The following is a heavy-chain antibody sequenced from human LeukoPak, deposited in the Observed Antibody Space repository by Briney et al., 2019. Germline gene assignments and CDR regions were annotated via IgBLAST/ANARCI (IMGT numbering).Heavy chain of an antibody. CDR1: GGSISSYY. Sequence: VKPSETLSLTCTVSGGSISSYYWSWIRQPPGTGLEWIGYIYYSGSTNYNPSLKSRVTISVDTSKNQFSLKLSSVTAADTAVYYCASASYGDYRTFQHWGQGTLVTVSS. CDR3: ASASYGDYRTFQH. J-gene: IGHJ1*01. V-gene: IGHV4-59*01. CDR2: IYYSGST. D-gene: IGHD4-17*01.